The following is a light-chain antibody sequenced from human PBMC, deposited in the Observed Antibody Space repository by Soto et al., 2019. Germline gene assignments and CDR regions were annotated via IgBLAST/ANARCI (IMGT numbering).Light chain of an antibody. J-gene: IGKJ1*01. V-gene: IGKV3-20*01. Sequence: IVLTQSPGTLSLSPGERATISCRASQSVSSSYLAWYQQKPGQAPRLLIYGASSRATGIPDRFSGSGSGTEFTLTISSLQPEDFATYYCHHYNSYSEAFGQGADVEIK. CDR3: HHYNSYSEA. CDR1: QSVSSSY. CDR2: GAS.